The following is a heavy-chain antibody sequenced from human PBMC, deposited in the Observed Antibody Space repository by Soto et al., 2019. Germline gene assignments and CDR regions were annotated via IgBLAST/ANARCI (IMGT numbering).Heavy chain of an antibody. CDR1: GFTFSSYG. D-gene: IGHD2-15*01. V-gene: IGHV3-33*01. J-gene: IGHJ5*02. CDR2: IWYDGSNK. Sequence: QVQLVESGGGVVQPGRSLRLSCAASGFTFSSYGMHWVRQAPGKGLEWVAVIWYDGSNKYYADSVKGRFTISRDNSKNTLYLQMNSLRAEDTAVYYCARDFCGSCHTWFDLWGQGTLVTVSS. CDR3: ARDFCGSCHTWFDL.